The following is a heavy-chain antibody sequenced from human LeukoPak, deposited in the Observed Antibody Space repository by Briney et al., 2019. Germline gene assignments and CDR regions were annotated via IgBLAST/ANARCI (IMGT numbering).Heavy chain of an antibody. CDR2: IYYSGST. V-gene: IGHV4-39*01. D-gene: IGHD1-7*01. CDR3: ARLDWNYPYNWFDP. J-gene: IGHJ5*02. CDR1: GDSISSSNYY. Sequence: PSETLSLTCSVSGDSISSSNYYWGWIRQPPGKGLEWIGSIYYSGSTYYNPSLKSRVTISVDTSKNQFSLKLSSVTAADTAVYYCARLDWNYPYNWFDPWGQGTLVTVSS.